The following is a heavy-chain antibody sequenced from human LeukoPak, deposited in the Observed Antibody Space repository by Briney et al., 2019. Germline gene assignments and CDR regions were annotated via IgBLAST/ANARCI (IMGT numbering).Heavy chain of an antibody. V-gene: IGHV4-4*07. CDR2: VYSSGVG. CDR3: AREEFLHEIDSSGYFVY. D-gene: IGHD3-22*01. CDR1: GGSITGYY. J-gene: IGHJ4*02. Sequence: PSETLSLTCTVSGGSITGYYWNWIRQPAGPGLEWPWRVYSSGVGNYNPSLTSRVTMSVDTSKNQFSLKLTSLTAADTAVYYCAREEFLHEIDSSGYFVYWGQGTLVTVSS.